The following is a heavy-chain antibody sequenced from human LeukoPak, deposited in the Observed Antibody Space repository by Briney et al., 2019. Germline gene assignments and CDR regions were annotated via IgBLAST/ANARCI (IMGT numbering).Heavy chain of an antibody. CDR3: ARWGSELPDDAFDI. CDR2: IRQDGSEK. V-gene: IGHV3-7*01. J-gene: IGHJ3*02. CDR1: GFNFSNAW. Sequence: SGGSLRLSCAASGFNFSNAWMSWVRQAPGKGLEWVANIRQDGSEKHYLDSVKGRITISRDNAKNSLYLQMNSLRAEDTAVYYCARWGSELPDDAFDIWGQGTMVTVSS. D-gene: IGHD6-25*01.